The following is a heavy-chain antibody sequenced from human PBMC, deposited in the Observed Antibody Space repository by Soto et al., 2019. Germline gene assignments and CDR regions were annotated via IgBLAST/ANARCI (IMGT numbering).Heavy chain of an antibody. CDR3: AEEQLLRPGGGGTEPLDI. CDR1: GYSFTSQY. J-gene: IGHJ3*02. D-gene: IGHD5-12*01. V-gene: IGHV1-46*03. Sequence: QVQLVQSGAEVEKPGASVKISCKASGYSFTSQYVHWVRQAPGQGLEWMGIINPNGGSTTYAQKCRAGGPRARDTSTRQAKRGRSSLTSGAPAVYYWAEEQLLRPGGGGTEPLDIWGQGTMVTVAS. CDR2: INPNGGST.